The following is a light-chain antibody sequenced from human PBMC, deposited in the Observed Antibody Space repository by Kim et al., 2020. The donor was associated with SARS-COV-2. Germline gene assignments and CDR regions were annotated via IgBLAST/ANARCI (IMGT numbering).Light chain of an antibody. Sequence: GQSVSISCTGTSSDVGGYNYVSWYQQHPGKAPKLMIYEVSQRPSGVPDRFSGSKSGNMASLTVSGLQAEDEAYYYCGSYAANDIVVFGGGIQLTVL. CDR2: EVS. V-gene: IGLV2-8*01. CDR1: SSDVGGYNY. J-gene: IGLJ2*01. CDR3: GSYAANDIVV.